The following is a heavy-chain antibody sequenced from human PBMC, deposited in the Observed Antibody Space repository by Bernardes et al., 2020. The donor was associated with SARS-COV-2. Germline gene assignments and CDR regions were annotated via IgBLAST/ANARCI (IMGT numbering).Heavy chain of an antibody. V-gene: IGHV1-69*13. CDR1: GGAFSSYT. CDR3: ARGNTSSPTLDV. D-gene: IGHD2-2*01. J-gene: IGHJ4*02. Sequence: SVKVSCKASGGAFSSYTFSWVRQAPGQGLEWMGGIVPIFGTTNYAQKFQGRVTISADDSPITIYMELSGLRSEDTAVYYCARGNTSSPTLDVWGQGTLVTVSS. CDR2: IVPIFGTT.